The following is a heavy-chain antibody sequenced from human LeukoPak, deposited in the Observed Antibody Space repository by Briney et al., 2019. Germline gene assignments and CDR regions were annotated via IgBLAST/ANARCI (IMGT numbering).Heavy chain of an antibody. CDR1: GGTFSSYA. V-gene: IGHV1-69*13. D-gene: IGHD4-17*01. CDR2: IIPIFGTA. CDR3: TVSYDYGDENWFDP. Sequence: SVKVSCKASGGTFSSYAISWVRQAPGQGLEWMGGIIPIFGTANYAQKFQGRVTITADESTSTAYMELSSLRSEDTAVYYCTVSYDYGDENWFDPGAREPWSPSPQ. J-gene: IGHJ5*02.